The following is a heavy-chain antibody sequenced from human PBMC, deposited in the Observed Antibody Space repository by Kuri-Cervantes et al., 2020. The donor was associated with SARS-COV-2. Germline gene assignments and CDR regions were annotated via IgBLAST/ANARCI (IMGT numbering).Heavy chain of an antibody. CDR2: ISCDSRYI. CDR1: GSAFSDYS. Sequence: GESLKSSCAASGSAFSDYSMLWFRQAPGKGRECVSSISCDSRYIYYRDSVKSRFTISRDNARKSLFLQMNSQRVADTGINYCPFPQGQGSWGPGTRVTVSS. V-gene: IGHV3-21*01. CDR3: PFPQGQGS. J-gene: IGHJ5*02.